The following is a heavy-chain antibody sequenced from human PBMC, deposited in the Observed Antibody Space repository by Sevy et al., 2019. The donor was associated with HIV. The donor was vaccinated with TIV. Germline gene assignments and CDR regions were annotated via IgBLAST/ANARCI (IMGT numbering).Heavy chain of an antibody. D-gene: IGHD3-3*01. Sequence: GGSLRLSCAASGFTFSDYYMSWIRQAPGKGLEWVSYISSSGSTIYYADSVKGRFTISRDNAKNSLYLQMNSLRAEDTAVYYCARDRGAITISGNWFDPWAREPWSPSPQ. CDR2: ISSSGSTI. J-gene: IGHJ5*02. V-gene: IGHV3-11*01. CDR3: ARDRGAITISGNWFDP. CDR1: GFTFSDYY.